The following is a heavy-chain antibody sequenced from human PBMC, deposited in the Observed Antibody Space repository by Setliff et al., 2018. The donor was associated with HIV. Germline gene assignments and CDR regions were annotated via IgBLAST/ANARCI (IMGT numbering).Heavy chain of an antibody. D-gene: IGHD6-13*01. Sequence: LGESLKISCKAVDYTFTTYWIGWVRQMPGEGLEWMGIIYPDDSNIRYNPSFQSQVTISADKSITTAYLQINNLKASDTATYYCARRDGRSMNAFEIWGPGTMVTVSS. V-gene: IGHV5-51*01. J-gene: IGHJ3*02. CDR3: ARRDGRSMNAFEI. CDR2: IYPDDSNI. CDR1: DYTFTTYW.